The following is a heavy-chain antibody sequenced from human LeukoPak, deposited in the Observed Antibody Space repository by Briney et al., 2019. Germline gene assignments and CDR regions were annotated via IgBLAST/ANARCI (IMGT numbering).Heavy chain of an antibody. CDR2: IGGSGDST. J-gene: IGHJ5*02. CDR1: GFSFNNYA. D-gene: IGHD3-10*01. V-gene: IGHV3-23*01. Sequence: GGSLRLSRAASGFSFNNYAMSCVRQAPGRGLEWVSAIGGSGDSTYYAASVKGRFTISRDNSKNTLYLQMNGLRAEDTALYYCAKQPTVGASVVRGVPPNWFDPWGQGTLVTVSS. CDR3: AKQPTVGASVVRGVPPNWFDP.